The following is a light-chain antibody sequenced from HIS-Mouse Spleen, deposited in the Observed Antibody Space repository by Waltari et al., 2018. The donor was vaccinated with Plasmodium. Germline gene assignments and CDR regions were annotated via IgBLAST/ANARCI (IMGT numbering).Light chain of an antibody. Sequence: DIVMTQSPDSLAVSLGERATINCKSSQSVLYSSNNNNYLPWYHQKPGQPPKLLIYWACTREFGVPDRCSGSGSGTDYTLTISSLQAEDVAVYYCQQYYSTPYTFGQGTKLEIK. CDR2: WAC. V-gene: IGKV4-1*01. J-gene: IGKJ2*01. CDR3: QQYYSTPYT. CDR1: QSVLYSSNNNNY.